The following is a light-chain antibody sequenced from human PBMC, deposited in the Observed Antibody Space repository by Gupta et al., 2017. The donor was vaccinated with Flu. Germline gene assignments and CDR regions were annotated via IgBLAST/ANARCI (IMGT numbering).Light chain of an antibody. CDR1: SPNIGNNY. CDR2: ENN. J-gene: IGLJ3*02. CDR3: GTWDSSLSAGEWV. Sequence: QSVLTQPLSVSAAPGQKVTISCSGSSPNIGNNYVSWYQQLPGTAPKLLIYENNKRPSGIPDRFSGSKSGTSATLGITGLQTGDEADYYCGTWDSSLSAGEWVFGGGTKLTAL. V-gene: IGLV1-51*02.